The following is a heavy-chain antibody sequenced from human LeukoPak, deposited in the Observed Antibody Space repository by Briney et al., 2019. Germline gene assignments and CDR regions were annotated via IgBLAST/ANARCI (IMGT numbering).Heavy chain of an antibody. CDR3: AKEVHQLLTSFDY. V-gene: IGHV3-30*02. J-gene: IGHJ4*02. CDR2: IRYDGSNK. CDR1: GFTFSSYG. D-gene: IGHD2-2*01. Sequence: PGGSLRLSCAASGFTFSSYGMHWVRQAPGEGLEWVAFIRYDGSNKYYADSVKGRFTISRDNSKNTLYLQMNSLRAEDTAVYYCAKEVHQLLTSFDYWGQGTLVTVSS.